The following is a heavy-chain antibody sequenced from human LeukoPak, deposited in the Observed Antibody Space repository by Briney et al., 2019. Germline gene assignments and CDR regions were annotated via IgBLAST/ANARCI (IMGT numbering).Heavy chain of an antibody. CDR2: INWNGGST. V-gene: IGHV3-20*04. Sequence: RSGGSLRLSCAASGFTFDDYGMSWVRQAPWKGLEWVSGINWNGGSTGYADSVKGRFTISRDNAKNSLYLQMNSLRAEDTALYYCAREDGGMGDSGYATNYWGQGTLVTVSS. D-gene: IGHD5-12*01. CDR3: AREDGGMGDSGYATNY. CDR1: GFTFDDYG. J-gene: IGHJ4*02.